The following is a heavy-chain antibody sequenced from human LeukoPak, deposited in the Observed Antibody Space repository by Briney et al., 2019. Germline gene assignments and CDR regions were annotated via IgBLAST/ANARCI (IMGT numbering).Heavy chain of an antibody. D-gene: IGHD3-22*01. CDR3: ARDTYYYDSSGYYLPKNFDY. J-gene: IGHJ4*02. CDR2: ISSRNRTI. Sequence: ETLSLTCTVSGGSISSSSYYWGWIRQPPGKGLEWVSYISSRNRTIYYADSVKGRLTISRDNAKNSLYLQMNSLRAEDTAVYYCARDTYYYDSSGYYLPKNFDYWGQGTLVTVSS. CDR1: GGSISSSS. V-gene: IGHV3-48*01.